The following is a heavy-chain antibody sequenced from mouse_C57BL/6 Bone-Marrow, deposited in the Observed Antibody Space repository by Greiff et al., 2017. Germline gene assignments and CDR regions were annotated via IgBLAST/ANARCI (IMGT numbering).Heavy chain of an antibody. CDR1: GYAFSSSW. V-gene: IGHV1-82*01. CDR2: IYPGDGDT. CDR3: AKGYFDV. J-gene: IGHJ1*03. Sequence: VKLMESGPELVKPGASVKISCKASGYAFSSSWMNWVKQRPGKGLEWIGRIYPGDGDTNYNGKFKGKATLTADKSSSNAYMQLSILTSEDSAVYFCAKGYFDVWGTGTTVSVSS.